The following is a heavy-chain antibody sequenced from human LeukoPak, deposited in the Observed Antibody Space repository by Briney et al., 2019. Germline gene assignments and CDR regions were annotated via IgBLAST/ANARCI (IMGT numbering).Heavy chain of an antibody. CDR2: IYYSGTT. CDR1: GGSISSGDYY. J-gene: IGHJ3*02. D-gene: IGHD5-18*01. CDR3: ARGRGYNAFDI. V-gene: IGHV4-30-4*08. Sequence: SETLSLTCTVSGGSISSGDYYWSWIRQPPGKGLEWIGYIYYSGTTYYNPSLKSRLTISLDTSKNHFSLKLSSVTAADSAVYYCARGRGYNAFDIWGQGTMVTVSS.